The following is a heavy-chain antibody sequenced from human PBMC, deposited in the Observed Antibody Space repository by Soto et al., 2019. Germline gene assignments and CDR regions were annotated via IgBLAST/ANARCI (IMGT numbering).Heavy chain of an antibody. CDR3: ARFERHIAAAGIWY. CDR2: INHSGST. Sequence: QVQLQQWGAGLLKPSETLSLTCAVYGGSFSGYYWSWIRQPPGKGLEWIGEINHSGSTNYNPSLKSRVTISVDTSKNQFSLKLSSVTAADTAVYYCARFERHIAAAGIWYWGQGTLVTVSS. D-gene: IGHD6-13*01. J-gene: IGHJ4*02. CDR1: GGSFSGYY. V-gene: IGHV4-34*01.